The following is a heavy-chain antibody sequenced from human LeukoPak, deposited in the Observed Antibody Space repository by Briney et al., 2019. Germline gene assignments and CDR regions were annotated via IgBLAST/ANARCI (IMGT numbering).Heavy chain of an antibody. CDR2: IYPNSGGP. V-gene: IGHV1-2*02. CDR1: GYTFTGYY. D-gene: IGHD4-17*01. J-gene: IGHJ4*02. CDR3: ARKGEVYGDYDY. Sequence: ASVKVSCKASGYTFTGYYIHWVRQAPGQGLEWMGWIYPNSGGPYYAQKFQGRVTMTRGTSISTAYMELSSLRYDDTAVYYCARKGEVYGDYDYWGQGTLVTVSS.